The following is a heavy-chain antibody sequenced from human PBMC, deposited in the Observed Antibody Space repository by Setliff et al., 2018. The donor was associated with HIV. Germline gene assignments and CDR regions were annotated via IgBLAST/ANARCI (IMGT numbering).Heavy chain of an antibody. CDR1: GFIFSSYA. J-gene: IGHJ4*02. Sequence: GESLKISCAASGFIFSSYAMNWVRQAPGKGLEWVSAISGSGGSTYYADSVKGRFTISRDNSKNTLYLQMNSLRAEDTAVYYCAKAPSMQYYFDYWGQGTLVTVSS. CDR2: ISGSGGST. V-gene: IGHV3-23*01. D-gene: IGHD2-8*01. CDR3: AKAPSMQYYFDY.